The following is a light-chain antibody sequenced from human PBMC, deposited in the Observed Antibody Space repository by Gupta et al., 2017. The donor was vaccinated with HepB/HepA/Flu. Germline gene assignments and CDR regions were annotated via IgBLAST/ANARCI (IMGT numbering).Light chain of an antibody. J-gene: IGLJ3*02. CDR3: ESSDDSLNGVV. CDR1: TSNIGTNF. Sequence: QSVLTQPPSASGTPGQRVTISCSGTTSNIGTNFVYWYQQFPGTETKLLILRNDLRPSGVTDRVLCYKSDNYSSPETSGLRSEDEADDYCESSDDSLNGVVFGGGTKMTV. V-gene: IGLV1-47*01. CDR2: RND.